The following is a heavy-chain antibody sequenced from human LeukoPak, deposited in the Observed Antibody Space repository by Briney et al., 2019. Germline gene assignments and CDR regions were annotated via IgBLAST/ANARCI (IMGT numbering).Heavy chain of an antibody. Sequence: PSETLSLTCTVSGGSISSYYWSWIRQPPGKGLQWIGYIYYSGSTNYNPSLKSRVTISIDTSKNQFSLKLTSVTAADTAVSYCARGSSGYSYRWRQVTLVTVSS. D-gene: IGHD5-18*01. V-gene: IGHV4-59*01. CDR3: ARGSSGYSYR. CDR2: IYYSGST. J-gene: IGHJ4*02. CDR1: GGSISSYY.